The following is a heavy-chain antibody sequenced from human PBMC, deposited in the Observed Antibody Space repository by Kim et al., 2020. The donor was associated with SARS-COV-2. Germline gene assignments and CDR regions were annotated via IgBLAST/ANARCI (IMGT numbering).Heavy chain of an antibody. V-gene: IGHV4-59*01. CDR3: ARFNVLLPRFDY. D-gene: IGHD3-22*01. CDR1: GGSISSYY. CDR2: IYYSGST. J-gene: IGHJ4*02. Sequence: SETLSLTCTVSGGSISSYYWSWIRQPPGKGLEWIGYIYYSGSTNYNPSLKSRVTISVDTSKNQFSLKLSSVTAADTAVYYCARFNVLLPRFDYWGQGTLVTVSS.